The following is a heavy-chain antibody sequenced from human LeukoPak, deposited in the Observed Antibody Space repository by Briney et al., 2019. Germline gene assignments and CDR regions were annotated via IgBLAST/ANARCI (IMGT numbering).Heavy chain of an antibody. V-gene: IGHV3-33*01. CDR1: GFTFSNYG. J-gene: IGHJ6*02. Sequence: GGSLRLSCAASGFTFSNYGMHWVRQAPGKGLEWVAVIWYDGSNKYYADSVKGRFTISRDNSKNTLSLQMSSLRAEDTAVYYCARPHGGDHYYGMDVWGQGTTVTVSS. CDR3: ARPHGGDHYYGMDV. D-gene: IGHD4-23*01. CDR2: IWYDGSNK.